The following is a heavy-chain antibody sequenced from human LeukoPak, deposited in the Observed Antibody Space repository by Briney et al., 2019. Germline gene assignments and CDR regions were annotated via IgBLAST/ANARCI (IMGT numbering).Heavy chain of an antibody. V-gene: IGHV4-59*01. CDR1: GGSTSGYY. Sequence: SETLSLTCTVSGGSTSGYYWSWIRQPPGKGLEWIGYLYYSGSTNYNPSLKSRVTISLDTSKNQFSLKLSSVTAADTAVYYCARAGDYSDYVFDYWGQGTLVTVSS. J-gene: IGHJ4*02. CDR3: ARAGDYSDYVFDY. CDR2: LYYSGST. D-gene: IGHD4-11*01.